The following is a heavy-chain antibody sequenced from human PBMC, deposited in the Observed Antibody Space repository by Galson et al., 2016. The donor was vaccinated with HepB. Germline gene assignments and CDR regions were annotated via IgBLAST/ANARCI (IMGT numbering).Heavy chain of an antibody. CDR1: GFIFSSYS. CDR2: IKNDGSEG. J-gene: IGHJ4*02. CDR3: ARDGRWELLVGGFDY. V-gene: IGHV3-7*03. D-gene: IGHD1-26*01. Sequence: SLRLSCAASGFIFSSYSMNWVRQAPGKGLEWVALIKNDGSEGYYLDPLKGRFTVSRDNAKNSLYLQMNTLRAEDTAVYYCARDGRWELLVGGFDYWGQGTLVTVSS.